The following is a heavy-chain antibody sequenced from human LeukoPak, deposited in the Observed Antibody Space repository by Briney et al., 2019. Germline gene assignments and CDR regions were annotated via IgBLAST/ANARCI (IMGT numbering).Heavy chain of an antibody. V-gene: IGHV4-34*01. CDR2: VNQSGGT. J-gene: IGHJ6*03. Sequence: SSETLAFTCAVQGGSFGGYYWSWIRQPPGKGLEWIGEVNQSGGTDYNPSLKSRVTISVDTSKNQFSLKVNSVTAADTAVYYCARGTPYYFSYFMDVWAKGTTVTVSS. CDR1: GGSFGGYY. CDR3: ARGTPYYFSYFMDV.